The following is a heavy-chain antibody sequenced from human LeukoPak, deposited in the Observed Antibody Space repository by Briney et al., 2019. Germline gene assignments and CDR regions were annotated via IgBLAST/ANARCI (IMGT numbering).Heavy chain of an antibody. V-gene: IGHV3-23*03. CDR1: GFTFSSYA. CDR2: IYSGGST. D-gene: IGHD3-22*01. J-gene: IGHJ4*02. Sequence: HPGGSLRLSCAASGFTFSSYAMSWVRQAPGKGLEWVSVIYSGGSTYYADSVKGRFTISRDNSKNTLYLQMDSLRAEDTAKYYCARDNYDSSGYYYPFDYWGQGILVTVSS. CDR3: ARDNYDSSGYYYPFDY.